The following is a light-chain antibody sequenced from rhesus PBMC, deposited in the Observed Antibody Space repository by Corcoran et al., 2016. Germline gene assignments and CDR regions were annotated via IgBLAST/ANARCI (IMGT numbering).Light chain of an antibody. CDR2: RAS. Sequence: DIQMTQSPSSLSASVGDRVTITCRASQNINNWLAWYQPKPGKAPKLLIFRASNLETGVPSRFSGTGSGTDFSLNSSRLQAEDFATYYCQQHDNPPLTFGGGTKVEI. CDR1: QNINNW. J-gene: IGKJ4*01. CDR3: QQHDNPPLT. V-gene: IGKV1-69*01.